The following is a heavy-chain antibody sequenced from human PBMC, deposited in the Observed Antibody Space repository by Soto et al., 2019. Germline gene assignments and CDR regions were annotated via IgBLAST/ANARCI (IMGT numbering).Heavy chain of an antibody. CDR2: IWYDGSNK. CDR1: GFTFSSYG. D-gene: IGHD3-3*01. CDR3: ARPRVRGYDFWSGYVSYFDY. Sequence: QVQLVESGGGVVQPGRSLRLSCAASGFTFSSYGMHWVRQAPGKGLEWVAVIWYDGSNKYYADSVKGRFTISRDNSKNTLYLQMNSLRAEDTAVYYCARPRVRGYDFWSGYVSYFDYWGQGTLVTVSS. J-gene: IGHJ4*02. V-gene: IGHV3-33*01.